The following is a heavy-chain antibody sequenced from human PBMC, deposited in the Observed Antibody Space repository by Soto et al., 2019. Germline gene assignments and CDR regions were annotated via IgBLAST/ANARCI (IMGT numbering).Heavy chain of an antibody. D-gene: IGHD2-2*01. CDR1: GGSFSGYY. CDR3: ARDGFCTSTTCRVGNWFDP. V-gene: IGHV4-34*01. CDR2: INHRGST. J-gene: IGHJ5*02. Sequence: SETLSLTCVVYGGSFSGYYWSWIRQSPGEGLEWIGGINHRGSTNYNPSLESRVTISVDTSKNQFSLKLPSVTAADTAMYYCARDGFCTSTTCRVGNWFDPWGQGTLVTVSS.